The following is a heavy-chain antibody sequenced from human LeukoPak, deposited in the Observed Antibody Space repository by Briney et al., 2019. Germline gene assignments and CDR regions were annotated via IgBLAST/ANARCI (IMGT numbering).Heavy chain of an antibody. CDR3: ARNLAAAGIDY. J-gene: IGHJ4*02. CDR2: IIPILGIA. D-gene: IGHD6-13*01. CDR1: GGTFSSYA. Sequence: SVKVSCTASGGTFSSYAISWVRQAPGQGLEWMGRIIPILGIANYPQKFQGRVTITEDKSTSTAYMELSSLRSEDTAVYYCARNLAAAGIDYWGQGTLVTASS. V-gene: IGHV1-69*04.